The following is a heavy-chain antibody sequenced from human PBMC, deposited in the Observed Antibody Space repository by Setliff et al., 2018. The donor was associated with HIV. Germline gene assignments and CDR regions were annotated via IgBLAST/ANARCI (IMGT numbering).Heavy chain of an antibody. J-gene: IGHJ4*02. V-gene: IGHV3-30*18. Sequence: GGSLRLSCAASGFSFLTYTMQWVRQAPGKGLEWVTFISYDASYRYYADSVKGRFTISRDNSKNTLYLQMNSLRAEDTAVYFCAKNLYRSPWSPLDYWGQGTLVTVSS. CDR3: AKNLYRSPWSPLDY. D-gene: IGHD6-19*01. CDR2: ISYDASYR. CDR1: GFSFLTYT.